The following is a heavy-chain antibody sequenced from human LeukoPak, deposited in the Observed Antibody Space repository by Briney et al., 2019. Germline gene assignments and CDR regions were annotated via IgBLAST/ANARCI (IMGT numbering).Heavy chain of an antibody. D-gene: IGHD1-26*01. CDR3: ATFGWDSGSYPFDY. CDR2: FDPEDGET. V-gene: IGHV1-24*01. CDR1: GYTFTSYY. Sequence: RASVKVSCKASGYTFTSYYMHWVRQAPGKGLEWMGGFDPEDGETIYAQKFQGRVTMTEDTSTDTAYMELSSLRSEDTAVYYCATFGWDSGSYPFDYWGQGTLVTVSS. J-gene: IGHJ4*02.